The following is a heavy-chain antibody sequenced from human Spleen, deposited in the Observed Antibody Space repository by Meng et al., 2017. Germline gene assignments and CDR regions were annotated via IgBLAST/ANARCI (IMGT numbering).Heavy chain of an antibody. V-gene: IGHV3-21*04. CDR2: VSSTSSYK. J-gene: IGHJ4*02. D-gene: IGHD4-17*01. CDR1: GFTFSTYS. CDR3: ARDKENGDSRFDS. Sequence: GESLKISCAASGFTFSTYSMNWVRQAPGKGLEWLSSVSSTSSYKYYAESVEGRFTISRDNTKNSLYLQMNNLRAEDTAIYYCARDKENGDSRFDSWGQGTLVTVSS.